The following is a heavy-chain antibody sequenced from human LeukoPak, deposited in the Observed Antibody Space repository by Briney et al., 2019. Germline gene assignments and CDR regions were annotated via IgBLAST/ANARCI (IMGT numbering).Heavy chain of an antibody. CDR1: GYKFTTYW. Sequence: GESLKISCKGSGYKFTTYWIAWMRQMPGQGLEWLGIIYPRDSDTRYSPSFQGQVTISADKSISTAYLQWSSLKASDTAMYYCARNRITAAPEDYSYYMDVWAKGTTVTVSS. D-gene: IGHD6-13*01. CDR3: ARNRITAAPEDYSYYMDV. J-gene: IGHJ6*03. V-gene: IGHV5-51*01. CDR2: IYPRDSDT.